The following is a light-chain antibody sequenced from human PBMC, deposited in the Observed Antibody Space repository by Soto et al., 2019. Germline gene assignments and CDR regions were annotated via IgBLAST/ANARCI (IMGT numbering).Light chain of an antibody. J-gene: IGLJ3*02. Sequence: QSVLTQPPSASGTPGQSVFISCSGSSSSIGLNTVNWYQQLPGTAPKLLIHGTGHRPSGVPDQFSGSKSGTSASLAISGLQSEDEADYFCSAWDDSLNGWVFGGGTKLTVL. CDR1: SSSIGLNT. V-gene: IGLV1-44*01. CDR2: GTG. CDR3: SAWDDSLNGWV.